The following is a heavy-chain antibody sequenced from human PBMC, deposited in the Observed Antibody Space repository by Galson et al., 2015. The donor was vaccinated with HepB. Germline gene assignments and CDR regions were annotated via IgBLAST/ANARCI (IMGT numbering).Heavy chain of an antibody. CDR1: GGNFNSYT. V-gene: IGHV1-69*04. D-gene: IGHD2-21*02. CDR3: ARDGDWGFDY. Sequence: SVKVSCKASGGNFNSYTITWVRQAPGQGLEWMGRFIVALTMADASQKFQGRVTLTADKSADTGYMELSSLRSEDTAVYYCARDGDWGFDYWGQGTLVTVSS. CDR2: FIVALTMA. J-gene: IGHJ4*02.